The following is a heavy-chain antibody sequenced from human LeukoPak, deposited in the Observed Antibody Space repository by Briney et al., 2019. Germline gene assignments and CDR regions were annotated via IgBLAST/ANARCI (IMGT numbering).Heavy chain of an antibody. V-gene: IGHV1-18*01. CDR1: GYTFTSYG. CDR3: ARDQEGPVSAVVTYYYYGMDV. D-gene: IGHD4-23*01. J-gene: IGHJ6*02. Sequence: ASVKVSCKASGYTFTSYGISWVRQAPGQGLEWMGWISAYNGNTNYAQKLQGRVTMTTDTSTGTAYMELRSLRSDDTAVYYCARDQEGPVSAVVTYYYYGMDVWGQGTTVTVSS. CDR2: ISAYNGNT.